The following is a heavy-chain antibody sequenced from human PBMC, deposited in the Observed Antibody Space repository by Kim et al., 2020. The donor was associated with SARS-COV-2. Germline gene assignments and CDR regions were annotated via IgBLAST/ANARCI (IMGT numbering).Heavy chain of an antibody. D-gene: IGHD1-26*01. V-gene: IGHV1-3*01. CDR3: AKWGPGGGYHPFDY. J-gene: IGHJ4*02. CDR2: INPGNGYT. CDR1: GYTFTGYL. Sequence: ASVKVSCKASGYTFTGYLMHWVRQSPGQGLEWMGWINPGNGYTEYSQKFQGRVTITRDTSANTAYMELSSLISEDTAVYYCAKWGPGGGYHPFDYWGQGTLVTVSS.